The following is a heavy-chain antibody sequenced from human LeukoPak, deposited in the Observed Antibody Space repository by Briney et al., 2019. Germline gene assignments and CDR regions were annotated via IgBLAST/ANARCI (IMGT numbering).Heavy chain of an antibody. CDR3: AKASRSSPKPYYFDY. CDR1: GFTFSSYD. CDR2: ISGSGGST. V-gene: IGHV3-23*01. D-gene: IGHD6-6*01. Sequence: GGSLRLSCAASGFTFSSYDMSWVRQAPGKGLEWVSAISGSGGSTYYADSVKGRFTISRDNSKNTLYLQMNSLRAEDTAVYYCAKASRSSPKPYYFDYWGQGTLVTVSS. J-gene: IGHJ4*02.